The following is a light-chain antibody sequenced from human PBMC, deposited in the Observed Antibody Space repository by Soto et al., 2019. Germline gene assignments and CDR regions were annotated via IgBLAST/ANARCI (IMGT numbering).Light chain of an antibody. CDR3: QVWHSSSDFVV. Sequence: SYELTQPPSVSVAPGKTARITCEGNNIGSKSVHWYQQKPGQAPLLVIFYDSDRPSGIPERFSGSNSGNTATLTISRVEAGDEADYSCQVWHSSSDFVVFGGGTKLTVL. CDR2: YDS. J-gene: IGLJ2*01. V-gene: IGLV3-21*04. CDR1: NIGSKS.